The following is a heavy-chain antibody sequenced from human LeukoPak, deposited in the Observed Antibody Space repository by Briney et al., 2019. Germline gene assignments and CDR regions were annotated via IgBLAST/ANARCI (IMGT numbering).Heavy chain of an antibody. CDR1: GFTFSSYG. J-gene: IGHJ6*02. Sequence: PGGSLRLSCAASGFTFSSYGMHWVRQAPGKGLEWVAVISYDGSNKYYADSVKGRFTISRGNSKNTLYLQMNSLRAEDTAVYYCAKDKQLGDYGMDVWGQGTTVTVSS. CDR2: ISYDGSNK. CDR3: AKDKQLGDYGMDV. V-gene: IGHV3-30*18. D-gene: IGHD6-6*01.